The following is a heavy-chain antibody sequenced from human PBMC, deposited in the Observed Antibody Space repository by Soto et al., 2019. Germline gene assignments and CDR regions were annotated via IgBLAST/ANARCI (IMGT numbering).Heavy chain of an antibody. Sequence: SPTLSLTCAISGDSVSSNSAAWNWIRQSPSRGLEWLGRTYYRSKWYNDYAVSVKSRITINPDTSKNQFSLQLNSVTPEDTAVYYCARSYSSGWYGGYYFDYWGQGTLVAVSS. D-gene: IGHD6-19*01. CDR1: GDSVSSNSAA. CDR3: ARSYSSGWYGGYYFDY. V-gene: IGHV6-1*01. CDR2: TYYRSKWYN. J-gene: IGHJ4*02.